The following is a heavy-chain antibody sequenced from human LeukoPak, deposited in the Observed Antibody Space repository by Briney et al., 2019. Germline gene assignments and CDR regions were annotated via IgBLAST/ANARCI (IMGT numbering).Heavy chain of an antibody. CDR2: ISNNGGYT. CDR3: AKDYSDYVDY. CDR1: GFTFSSSA. D-gene: IGHD4-11*01. Sequence: GGSLRLSCAASGFTFSSSAMSWVRQAPGKGLEWVSAISNNGGYTYYADSVQGRFTISRDNSKSTLCLQMNSLRAEDTAVYYCAKDYSDYVDYWGQGTLVTVSS. J-gene: IGHJ4*02. V-gene: IGHV3-23*01.